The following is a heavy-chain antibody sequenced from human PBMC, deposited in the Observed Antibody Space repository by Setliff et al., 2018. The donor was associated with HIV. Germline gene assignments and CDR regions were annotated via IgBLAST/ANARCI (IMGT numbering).Heavy chain of an antibody. CDR2: ISSGSSYI. V-gene: IGHV3-21*04. Sequence: PGGSLRLSCAASGFTFSSYSMNWVRQAPGKGLEWVSSISSGSSYIYYAESVKGRFTISRDNAKNSLYLQMNSLRAEDTAVYYCAKGAGPTTLAEPFDSWGQGTLVTVSS. CDR1: GFTFSSYS. CDR3: AKGAGPTTLAEPFDS. D-gene: IGHD1-26*01. J-gene: IGHJ4*02.